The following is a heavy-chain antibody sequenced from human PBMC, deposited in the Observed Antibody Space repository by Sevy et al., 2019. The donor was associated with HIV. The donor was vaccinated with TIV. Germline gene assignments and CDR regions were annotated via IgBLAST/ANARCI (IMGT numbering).Heavy chain of an antibody. V-gene: IGHV3-11*01. J-gene: IGHJ4*02. CDR3: AREVSSSRGDLDN. D-gene: IGHD6-13*01. Sequence: GGSLRLSCAASGFTFNDYYMTWIRQAPGKGLEWVSYISNSGNTIKYADSVKGRFTISRDNAKNSLYLQMNSLRAEDTAVYYCAREVSSSRGDLDNRGQGTLVTVSS. CDR1: GFTFNDYY. CDR2: ISNSGNTI.